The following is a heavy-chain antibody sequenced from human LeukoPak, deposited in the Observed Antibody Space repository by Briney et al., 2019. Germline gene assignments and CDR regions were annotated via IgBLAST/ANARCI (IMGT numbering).Heavy chain of an antibody. D-gene: IGHD5-12*01. Sequence: PSETLSLTCSVSGGSISSTTDYWGWIRQPPGKGLEWIGTFYYDGSTYYNPSLKSRVTMSGDTSKNQFSLKLSSVTAADTAVYYCARGTDSGYDLGRDFDYWGQGTLVTVSS. CDR3: ARGTDSGYDLGRDFDY. V-gene: IGHV4-39*07. CDR2: FYYDGST. CDR1: GGSISSTTDY. J-gene: IGHJ4*02.